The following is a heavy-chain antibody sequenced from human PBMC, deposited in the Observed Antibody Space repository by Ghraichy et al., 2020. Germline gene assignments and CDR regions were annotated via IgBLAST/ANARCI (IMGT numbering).Heavy chain of an antibody. Sequence: SETLSLTCTVSGGSISSGGYYWSWIRQHPGKGLEWIGYIYYSGSTYYNPSLKSRVTISVDTSKNQFSLKLSSVTAADTAVYYCATTDRTLYYYYGMDVWGQGTTVTVSS. D-gene: IGHD1-14*01. CDR2: IYYSGST. CDR1: GGSISSGGYY. V-gene: IGHV4-31*03. CDR3: ATTDRTLYYYYGMDV. J-gene: IGHJ6*02.